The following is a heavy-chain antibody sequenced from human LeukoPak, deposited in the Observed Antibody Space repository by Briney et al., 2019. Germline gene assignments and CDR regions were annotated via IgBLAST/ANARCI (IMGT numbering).Heavy chain of an antibody. V-gene: IGHV3-7*03. J-gene: IGHJ4*02. CDR2: INQDGSAK. Sequence: GGSLRLSCVASGLSFGNYWMDWVRQAPGKGLEWVGNINQDGSAKNYVDSVKGRFTISRDNAEKSLYLHMNSLRAEDTAIYYCARDFESWGQGTLVTVSS. CDR1: GLSFGNYW. CDR3: ARDFES.